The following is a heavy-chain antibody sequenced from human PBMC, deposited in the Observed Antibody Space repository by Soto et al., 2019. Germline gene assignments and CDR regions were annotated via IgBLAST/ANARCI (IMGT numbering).Heavy chain of an antibody. Sequence: TLSLTCTVSGGSISSGGYYWSWIRQHPGKGLEWTGYIYYSGSTYYNPSLKSRVTISVDTSKNQFSLKLSSVTAADTAVYYCAREAVGATTLARNFDYWGQGTLVTVSS. J-gene: IGHJ4*02. V-gene: IGHV4-31*03. CDR1: GGSISSGGYY. CDR2: IYYSGST. D-gene: IGHD1-26*01. CDR3: AREAVGATTLARNFDY.